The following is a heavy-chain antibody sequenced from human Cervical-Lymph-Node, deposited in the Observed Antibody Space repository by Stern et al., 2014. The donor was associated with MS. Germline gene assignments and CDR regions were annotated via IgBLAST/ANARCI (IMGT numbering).Heavy chain of an antibody. CDR2: ISYDGSTE. CDR1: GFTFSDYP. D-gene: IGHD4-17*01. J-gene: IGHJ6*02. CDR3: ARGLSPSDNGDYDDYYYYYGMDV. Sequence: VQLVESGGGVVQPGRSLRLSCAASGFTFSDYPMHWVRQAPGKGLEWVADISYDGSTEYYADSVKGRFTISRDNSKNTLYLQMNSLRVEDTAVYYCARGLSPSDNGDYDDYYYYYGMDVWGQGTTVIVSS. V-gene: IGHV3-30-3*01.